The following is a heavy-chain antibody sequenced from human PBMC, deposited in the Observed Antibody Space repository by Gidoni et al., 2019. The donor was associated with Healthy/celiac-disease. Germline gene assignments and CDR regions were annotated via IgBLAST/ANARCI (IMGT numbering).Heavy chain of an antibody. CDR2: INHSGST. V-gene: IGHV4-34*01. CDR3: ARVKLWAGFYFDY. J-gene: IGHJ4*02. CDR1: GGSFSGYY. Sequence: QVQLQQWGAGLLKPSETLSLTCAVSGGSFSGYYWSWIRQPPGKGLEWIGEINHSGSTNYNPSLKSRVTISVDTSKNQFSLKLSSVTAADTAVYYCARVKLWAGFYFDYWGQGTLVTVSS. D-gene: IGHD5-18*01.